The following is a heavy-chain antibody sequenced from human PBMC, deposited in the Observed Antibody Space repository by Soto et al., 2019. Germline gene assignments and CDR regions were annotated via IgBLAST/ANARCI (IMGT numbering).Heavy chain of an antibody. CDR2: INHSGST. CDR1: GGSFSGYY. Sequence: PSETLSLTCAVYGGSFSGYYWSWIRQPPGKGLEWIGEINHSGSTNYNPSLKSRVTISVDTSKNQFSLKLSSVTAADTAVYYCARGRDDYVWGSYPPWGQGTLVTVSS. J-gene: IGHJ5*02. D-gene: IGHD3-16*02. V-gene: IGHV4-34*01. CDR3: ARGRDDYVWGSYPP.